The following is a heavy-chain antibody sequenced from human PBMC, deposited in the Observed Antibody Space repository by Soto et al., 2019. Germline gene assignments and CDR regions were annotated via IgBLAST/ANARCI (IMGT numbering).Heavy chain of an antibody. V-gene: IGHV4-39*01. J-gene: IGHJ6*03. CDR3: ARHGGSGTTFYYYYYYMDV. CDR1: GGSISSSSYY. CDR2: IYYSGST. Sequence: QLQLQESGPGLVKPSETLSLTCTVSGGSISSSSYYWGWIRQPPGKGLEWIGSIYYSGSTYYNPSLKRRVTISVDTSKNQFSLKLSSVTAADTAVYYCARHGGSGTTFYYYYYYMDVWGKGTTVTVSS. D-gene: IGHD1-7*01.